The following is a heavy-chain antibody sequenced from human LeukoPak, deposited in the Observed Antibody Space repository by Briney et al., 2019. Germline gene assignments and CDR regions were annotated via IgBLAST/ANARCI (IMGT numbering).Heavy chain of an antibody. J-gene: IGHJ4*02. D-gene: IGHD5-18*01. Sequence: SVKVSCKASGGTFSSYAISWVRQAPGQGLEWMGGVIPIFGTANYAQKFQGRVTITTDESTSTAYMELSSLRSEDTAVYYCARGGVGYSYGEFDYWGQGTLVTVSS. V-gene: IGHV1-69*05. CDR3: ARGGVGYSYGEFDY. CDR1: GGTFSSYA. CDR2: VIPIFGTA.